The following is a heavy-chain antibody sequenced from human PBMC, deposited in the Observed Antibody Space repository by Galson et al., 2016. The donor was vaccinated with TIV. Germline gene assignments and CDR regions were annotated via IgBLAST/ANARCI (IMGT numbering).Heavy chain of an antibody. CDR3: GRRTHYDSSGFSDAFDV. D-gene: IGHD3-22*01. CDR1: GGSVTSTNCF. CDR2: LHYGGRT. Sequence: ESLSLTCTVSGGSVTSTNCFWGWIRQSPGKGLEWIGSLHYGGRTYYSPSLGSRFSIHVDTSTYPFSVNLTSVTAADTGVYYCGRRTHYDSSGFSDAFDVWGQGTMVTVSS. V-gene: IGHV4-39*01. J-gene: IGHJ3*01.